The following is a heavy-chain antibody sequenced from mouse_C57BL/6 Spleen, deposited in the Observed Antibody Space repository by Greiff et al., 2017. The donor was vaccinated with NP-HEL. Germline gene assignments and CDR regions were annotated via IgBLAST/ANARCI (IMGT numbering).Heavy chain of an antibody. CDR3: ARRSNYPFYAMDY. D-gene: IGHD2-5*01. V-gene: IGHV5-17*01. Sequence: EVQLVVSGGGLVKPGGSLTLSCAASGFTFSDYGMHWVRQAPEKGLEWVAYISSGSSTIYYADPVKGRFPISRDNAKNTLFLQMTSLRSEDTAMYYCARRSNYPFYAMDYRGQGTSVTVSS. CDR2: ISSGSSTI. J-gene: IGHJ4*01. CDR1: GFTFSDYG.